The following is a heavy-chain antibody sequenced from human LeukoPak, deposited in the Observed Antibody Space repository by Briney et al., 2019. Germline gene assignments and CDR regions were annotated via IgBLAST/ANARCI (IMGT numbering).Heavy chain of an antibody. Sequence: SETLSLTCTVSGGSISSYYWSWIRQPAGKGLEWVGRIYTSGSTNYNPSLKSRVTMSVDTSKNQFSLKLSSVTAADTAVYYCARIRRYGSGSYYFDYWGQGTLVTVSS. CDR2: IYTSGST. CDR3: ARIRRYGSGSYYFDY. V-gene: IGHV4-4*07. J-gene: IGHJ4*02. CDR1: GGSISSYY. D-gene: IGHD3-10*01.